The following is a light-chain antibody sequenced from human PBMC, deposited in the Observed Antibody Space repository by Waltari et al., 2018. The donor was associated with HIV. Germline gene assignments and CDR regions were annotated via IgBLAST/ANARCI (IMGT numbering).Light chain of an antibody. Sequence: QSALTQPASVSGSPGQSITISCTGTSSDVGSYNLVSWYQQHPGKAPKLVIYEVSKRPSGVSKLFAGSKSGNTASLTISGLQAEDEAEYYCCSYAGSSTVFGGGTKLTVL. CDR3: CSYAGSSTV. V-gene: IGLV2-23*02. CDR2: EVS. J-gene: IGLJ2*01. CDR1: SSDVGSYNL.